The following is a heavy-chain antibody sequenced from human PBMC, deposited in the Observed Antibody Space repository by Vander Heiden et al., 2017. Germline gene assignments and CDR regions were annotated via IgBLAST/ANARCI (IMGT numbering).Heavy chain of an antibody. J-gene: IGHJ4*02. D-gene: IGHD3-3*01. CDR3: ARDIYDFDY. V-gene: IGHV1-46*02. CDR1: GYTFDDYY. Sequence: QVQLGQSGAEVNKPGASVKVSCKASGYTFDDYYIHWVRQAAGQGLEWIGLINPSLGRTNYAQAFQDRLTITRDTSTSTVYMELSRLTSEDTAVYYCARDIYDFDYWGQGTLVAVSS. CDR2: INPSLGRT.